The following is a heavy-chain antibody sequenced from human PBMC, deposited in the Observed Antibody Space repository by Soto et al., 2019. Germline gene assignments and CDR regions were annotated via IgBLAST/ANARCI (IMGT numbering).Heavy chain of an antibody. D-gene: IGHD6-19*01. J-gene: IGHJ4*02. CDR2: IWYDASNK. CDR3: ARDCAGYSSGWYQRGGFDY. Sequence: QVQLVESGGGVVQPGRSLRLSCAASGFTFSSYGMHWVRQAPGKGLEWVAVIWYDASNKYYADSVKGRFTISRDNSNNTLYLQMNRLRAEDTAVYYCARDCAGYSSGWYQRGGFDYWGQGPLVTVS. V-gene: IGHV3-33*01. CDR1: GFTFSSYG.